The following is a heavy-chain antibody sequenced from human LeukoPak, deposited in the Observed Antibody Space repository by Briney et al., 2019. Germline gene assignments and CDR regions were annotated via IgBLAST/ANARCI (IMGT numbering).Heavy chain of an antibody. V-gene: IGHV1-69*01. CDR1: GGTFSSYA. CDR2: IIPIFGTA. D-gene: IGHD2-15*01. CDR3: ARGSDVIIAATGFWFDP. J-gene: IGHJ5*02. Sequence: SVKVSCKASGGTFSSYAISWVRQAPGQGLEWMGGIIPIFGTANYAQKFQGRVTITADESTSTAYMELSSLRSEDTAVYYCARGSDVIIAATGFWFDPWGQGTVVTVSS.